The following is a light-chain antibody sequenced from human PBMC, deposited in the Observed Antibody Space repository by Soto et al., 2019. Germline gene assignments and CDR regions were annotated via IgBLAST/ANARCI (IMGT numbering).Light chain of an antibody. CDR2: AAS. V-gene: IGKV1-6*01. CDR3: LQDYNYPRT. Sequence: AIQRTQYPSSLSSSVGDRVTITCRASQGIRNDLGWYQQKPGKAPKLLIYAASSLESGVPSRFSGSGSGTDFTLTISSLQPEDFATYYCLQDYNYPRTFGQGTKVDI. J-gene: IGKJ1*01. CDR1: QGIRND.